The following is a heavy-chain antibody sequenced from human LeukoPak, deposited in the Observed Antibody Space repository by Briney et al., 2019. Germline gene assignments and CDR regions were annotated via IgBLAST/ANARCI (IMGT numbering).Heavy chain of an antibody. D-gene: IGHD3-3*01. J-gene: IGHJ4*02. CDR1: GFTFSNAW. V-gene: IGHV3-15*01. CDR3: TTAGILTYYDFWSGYWRFDY. CDR2: IKSKTDGGTT. Sequence: GASLRLSCAASGFTFSNAWMSWVRQAPGKGLEWVGRIKSKTDGGTTDYAAPVKGRFTISRDDSKNTLYLQMNSLKTEDTAVYYCTTAGILTYYDFWSGYWRFDYWGQGTLVTVSS.